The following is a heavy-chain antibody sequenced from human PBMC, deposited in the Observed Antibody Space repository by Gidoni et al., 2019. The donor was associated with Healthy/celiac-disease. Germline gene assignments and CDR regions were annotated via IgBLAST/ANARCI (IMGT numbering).Heavy chain of an antibody. CDR3: ARGLPRYCSSTSCSHFDY. D-gene: IGHD2-2*01. J-gene: IGHJ4*02. CDR2: INHSGST. V-gene: IGHV4-34*01. Sequence: QVQLQQWGAGLLKPSETLSLTCAVYGGSFSGYYWSWIRQPPGKGLEWIGEINHSGSTNYNPSLKSRVTISVDTSKNQFSLKLSSVTAADTAVYYCARGLPRYCSSTSCSHFDYWGQGTLVTVSS. CDR1: GGSFSGYY.